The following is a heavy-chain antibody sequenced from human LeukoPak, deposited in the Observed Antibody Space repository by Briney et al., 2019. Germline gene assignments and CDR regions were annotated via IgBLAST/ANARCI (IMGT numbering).Heavy chain of an antibody. CDR3: AKDFTAMVRGGDY. D-gene: IGHD5-18*01. V-gene: IGHV3-9*01. CDR2: ISWNSGSI. Sequence: TGRSLRLSCAASGFTFDDYGMHWVRQAPGMGLEWVSGISWNSGSINYADSVKGRFTISRDNAKNSLYLQMNSLRAEDTALYYCAKDFTAMVRGGDYWGQGTLVTVSS. CDR1: GFTFDDYG. J-gene: IGHJ4*02.